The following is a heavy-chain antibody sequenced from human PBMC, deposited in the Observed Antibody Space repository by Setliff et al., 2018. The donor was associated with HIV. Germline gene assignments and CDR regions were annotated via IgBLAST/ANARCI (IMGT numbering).Heavy chain of an antibody. V-gene: IGHV4-39*07. CDR3: ARCAYYNFWSGYYCDY. CDR1: GGSISSSSYY. CDR2: IYYSGST. Sequence: PSETLSLTCTVSGGSISSSSYYWGWIRQPPGKGLEWIANIYYSGSTFYNPSLKSRVTISVDKSKNQFSLKLSSVTAADTAVYYCARCAYYNFWSGYYCDYWGQGTLVTVSS. D-gene: IGHD3-3*01. J-gene: IGHJ4*02.